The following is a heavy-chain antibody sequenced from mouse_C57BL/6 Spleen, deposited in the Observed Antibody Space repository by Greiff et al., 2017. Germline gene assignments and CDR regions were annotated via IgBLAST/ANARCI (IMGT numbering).Heavy chain of an antibody. CDR3: ARVYDYEAWFAY. CDR2: ISDGGSYT. D-gene: IGHD2-4*01. V-gene: IGHV5-4*03. CDR1: GFTFSSYA. Sequence: EVKLVESGGGLVKPGGSLKLSCAASGFTFSSYAMSWVRQTPEKRLEWVATISDGGSYTYYPDNVTGRFTISRDNAKNNLYLQMSHLKSEDTAMYYCARVYDYEAWFAYWGQGTLVTVSA. J-gene: IGHJ3*01.